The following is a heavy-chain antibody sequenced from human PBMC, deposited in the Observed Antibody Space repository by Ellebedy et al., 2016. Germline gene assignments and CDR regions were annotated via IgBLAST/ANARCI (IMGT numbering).Heavy chain of an antibody. D-gene: IGHD3-3*01. CDR2: VSGGGGST. CDR1: GFIFTNYA. V-gene: IGHV3-23*01. CDR3: ADGERTYYDYNRPLP. Sequence: GESLKISCAASGFIFTNYAMTWVRQAPGKGLEWVSGVSGGGGSTHYADSVRGRFTISRDNSKNTLYLQMNSLRAADTAVYYCADGERTYYDYNRPLPWGQGTLVTVSS. J-gene: IGHJ5*02.